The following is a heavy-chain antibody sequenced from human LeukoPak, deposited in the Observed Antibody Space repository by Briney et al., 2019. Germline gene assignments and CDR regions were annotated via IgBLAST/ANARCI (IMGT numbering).Heavy chain of an antibody. Sequence: GGSLRLSCAASGFTVSSNYMSWVRQAPGKGLEWVSVIYSGGSTYYADSVKGRFTISRDNSKNTLYLQMNSLRAEDTAVYYCAKEPGGSYYFDYWGQGTLVTVSS. V-gene: IGHV3-53*05. D-gene: IGHD5-12*01. CDR2: IYSGGST. J-gene: IGHJ4*02. CDR3: AKEPGGSYYFDY. CDR1: GFTVSSNY.